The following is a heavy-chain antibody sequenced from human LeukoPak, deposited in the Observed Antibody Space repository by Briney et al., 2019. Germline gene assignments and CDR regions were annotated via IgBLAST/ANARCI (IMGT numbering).Heavy chain of an antibody. D-gene: IGHD3-22*01. Sequence: SETLSLTCTVSGGSISSSSYYWGWIRQPPGKGLEWIGSIYYSGSTYYNPSLKSRVTISVDPSKNQFSLKLSSVTAADTAVYYCARGRVHYYDSSGYYTFFDYWGQGTLVTVSS. CDR2: IYYSGST. CDR3: ARGRVHYYDSSGYYTFFDY. V-gene: IGHV4-39*07. J-gene: IGHJ4*02. CDR1: GGSISSSSYY.